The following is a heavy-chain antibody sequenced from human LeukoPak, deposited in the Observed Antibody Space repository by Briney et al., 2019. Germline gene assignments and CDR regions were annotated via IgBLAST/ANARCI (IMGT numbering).Heavy chain of an antibody. D-gene: IGHD4-23*01. Sequence: ASVKVSCQASGGTFSSYAISWVRQAPGQGLEWMGGIIPIFGTANYAQRFQGRVTITADESTSTAYMELSSLRSEDTAVYYCARAYRYGGNFDYWGQGTLVTVSS. CDR3: ARAYRYGGNFDY. CDR2: IIPIFGTA. CDR1: GGTFSSYA. J-gene: IGHJ4*02. V-gene: IGHV1-69*13.